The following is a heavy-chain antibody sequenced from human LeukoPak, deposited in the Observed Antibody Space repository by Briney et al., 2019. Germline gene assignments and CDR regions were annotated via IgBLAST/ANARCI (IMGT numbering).Heavy chain of an antibody. J-gene: IGHJ4*02. Sequence: ASVKVSCKASGYTFTSYGISWVRQAPGQGLEWMGWISPYNGDTNYAQKLQGRVTMTTDTSTSTAYMELRSLRSDDTAVYYCGRDLGGRQKTGERFNYGGQEPRSTVS. CDR2: ISPYNGDT. D-gene: IGHD7-27*01. V-gene: IGHV1-18*01. CDR3: GRDLGGRQKTGERFNY. CDR1: GYTFTSYG.